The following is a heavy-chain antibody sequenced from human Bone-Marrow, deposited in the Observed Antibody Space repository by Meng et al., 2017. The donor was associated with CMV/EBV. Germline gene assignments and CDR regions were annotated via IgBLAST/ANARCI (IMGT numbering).Heavy chain of an antibody. J-gene: IGHJ4*02. CDR3: AKVAGYTYQGPYYFDY. V-gene: IGHV3-33*06. Sequence: LNFRSYGMHWVRQTPGKGLEWVAIIWYDGSNKYYADSVEGRFTISRDNSKNTLYLQMNSLRAEDTAMYYCAKVAGYTYQGPYYFDYWGLGTLVTVSS. CDR2: IWYDGSNK. CDR1: LNFRSYG. D-gene: IGHD5-18*01.